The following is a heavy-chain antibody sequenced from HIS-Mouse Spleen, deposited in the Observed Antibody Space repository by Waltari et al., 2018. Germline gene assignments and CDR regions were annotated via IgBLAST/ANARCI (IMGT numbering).Heavy chain of an antibody. CDR3: ARGYSNYVPYFDY. CDR2: IGTAGDP. D-gene: IGHD4-4*01. J-gene: IGHJ4*02. CDR1: GFTFSSYD. Sequence: EVQLVESGGGLVQPGGSLRLSCAASGFTFSSYDMHWVRQATGKVWGWASAIGTAGDPYYPGSGKGRFTISRENAKNSLYLQMNSLRAGDTAVYYCARGYSNYVPYFDYWGQGTLVTVSS. V-gene: IGHV3-13*05.